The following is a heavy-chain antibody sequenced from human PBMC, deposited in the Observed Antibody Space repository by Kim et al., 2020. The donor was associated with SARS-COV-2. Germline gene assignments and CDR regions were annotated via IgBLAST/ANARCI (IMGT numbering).Heavy chain of an antibody. D-gene: IGHD1-1*01. CDR3: AALHTVQLPGGI. Sequence: YGDSVKGRFTMSRNNAKNSLYLQMSSMRTEDTAIYYCAALHTVQLPGGIWGQGTLVTVSS. J-gene: IGHJ4*02. V-gene: IGHV3-7*01.